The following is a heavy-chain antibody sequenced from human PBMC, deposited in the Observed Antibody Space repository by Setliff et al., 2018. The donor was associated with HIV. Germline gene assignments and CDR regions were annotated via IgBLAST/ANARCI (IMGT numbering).Heavy chain of an antibody. CDR3: ARFDVTPMTTRDY. V-gene: IGHV4-34*01. CDR1: GASFTDYY. Sequence: SETLSLTCALYGASFTDYYWNWIRQPPGKGLEWIGEIHHTGHINYNPSFKSRVTMSLDMSTNQFSLKMASMTAADSAVYYCARFDVTPMTTRDYWGQGTQVTVSS. J-gene: IGHJ4*02. CDR2: IHHTGHI. D-gene: IGHD4-17*01.